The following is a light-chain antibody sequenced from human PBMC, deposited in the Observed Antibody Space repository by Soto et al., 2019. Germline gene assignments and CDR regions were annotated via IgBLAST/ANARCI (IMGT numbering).Light chain of an antibody. CDR1: ESVGSSY. V-gene: IGKV3-20*01. J-gene: IGKJ5*01. CDR2: GAS. Sequence: EIALTQAPGTLSLSPGERATLSCRASESVGSSYLAWYQQKPGQAPRLRIYGASGRATGIPYRFSGRGSETGFTLTISRLEREDFAVNYCQKYGNSPPTFGQGTRLEIQ. CDR3: QKYGNSPPT.